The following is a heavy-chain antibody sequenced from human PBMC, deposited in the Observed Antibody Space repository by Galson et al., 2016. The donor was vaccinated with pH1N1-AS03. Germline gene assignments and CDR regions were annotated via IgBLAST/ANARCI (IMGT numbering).Heavy chain of an antibody. J-gene: IGHJ5*02. CDR2: ISTSGST. D-gene: IGHD2/OR15-2a*01. CDR1: GDSMNSHF. CDR3: ARGDLVIGGGNNWFDP. Sequence: ETLSLTCTVSGDSMNSHFWNWIRQPAGKGPEWIGRISTSGSTNYNTSLWSRLALSIDTSRNRFSLRLASVTAADTAIYYCARGDLVIGGGNNWFDPWGQGSLVTVSS. V-gene: IGHV4-4*07.